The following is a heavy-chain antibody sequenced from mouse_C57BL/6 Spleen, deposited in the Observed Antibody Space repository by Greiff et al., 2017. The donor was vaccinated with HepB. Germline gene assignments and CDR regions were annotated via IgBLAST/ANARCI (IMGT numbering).Heavy chain of an antibody. CDR1: GYTFTNYW. D-gene: IGHD1-1*01. CDR2: IYPGGGYT. Sequence: QVQLKQSGAELVRPGTSVKMSCKASGYTFTNYWIGWAKQRPGHGLEWIGDIYPGGGYTNYNEKFKGKATLTADKSSSTAYMQFSSLTAEDSASYYCARSSYYGSSPRAMDYWGQGTSVTVSS. CDR3: ARSSYYGSSPRAMDY. J-gene: IGHJ4*01. V-gene: IGHV1-63*01.